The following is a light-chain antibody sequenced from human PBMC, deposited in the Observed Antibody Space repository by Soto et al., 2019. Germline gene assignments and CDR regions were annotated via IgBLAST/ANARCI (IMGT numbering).Light chain of an antibody. CDR2: EDN. Sequence: NFMLTQPHSVSESPGKTVTISCTRSSGSIASNYVQWYQQRPGSAPTTVIYEDNQRPSGVPDRFSGSIDRSSNSASLTISGLKTEDEAGYYFQSYDSSSVVFGGGTKLTVL. J-gene: IGLJ2*01. CDR3: QSYDSSSVV. V-gene: IGLV6-57*04. CDR1: SGSIASNY.